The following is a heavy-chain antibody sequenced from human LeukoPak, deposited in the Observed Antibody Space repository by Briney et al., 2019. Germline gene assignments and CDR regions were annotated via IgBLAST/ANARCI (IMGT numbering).Heavy chain of an antibody. J-gene: IGHJ4*02. V-gene: IGHV3-30-3*01. D-gene: IGHD2-2*01. CDR3: AKDLGYCSSTSCYFY. CDR1: GFTFSSYA. CDR2: ISYDGSNK. Sequence: PGRSLRLSCAASGFTFSSYAMHWVRQAPGKGLEWVAVISYDGSNKYYADSVKGRFTISRDNSKNTLYLQMNSLRAEDTAVYYCAKDLGYCSSTSCYFYWGQGTLVTVSS.